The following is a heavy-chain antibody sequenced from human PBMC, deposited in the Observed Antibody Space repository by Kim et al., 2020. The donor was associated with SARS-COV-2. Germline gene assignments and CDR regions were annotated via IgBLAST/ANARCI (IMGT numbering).Heavy chain of an antibody. J-gene: IGHJ3*02. Sequence: ASVKVSCKASGYTFTSYAMNWVRQAPGQGLEWMGWINTNTGNPTYAQGFTGRFVFSLDTSVSTAHLQISSLKAEDTAVYYCARPVFETYYYGSGTQMDAFDIWGQGTMVTVSS. CDR2: INTNTGNP. D-gene: IGHD3-10*01. CDR1: GYTFTSYA. CDR3: ARPVFETYYYGSGTQMDAFDI. V-gene: IGHV7-4-1*02.